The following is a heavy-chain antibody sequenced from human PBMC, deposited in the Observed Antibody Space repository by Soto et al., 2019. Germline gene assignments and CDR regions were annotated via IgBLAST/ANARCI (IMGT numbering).Heavy chain of an antibody. CDR2: IIPIFGTA. CDR3: ARFVVVTAIPNYYHYGMDV. D-gene: IGHD2-21*02. J-gene: IGHJ6*02. V-gene: IGHV1-69*13. Sequence: GASVKVSCKASGGTFSSYAISWVRQAPGQGLEWMGGIIPIFGTANYAQKFQGRVTITADESTSTAYMELSSLRSEDTAVYYCARFVVVTAIPNYYHYGMDVWGQGTLVTVSS. CDR1: GGTFSSYA.